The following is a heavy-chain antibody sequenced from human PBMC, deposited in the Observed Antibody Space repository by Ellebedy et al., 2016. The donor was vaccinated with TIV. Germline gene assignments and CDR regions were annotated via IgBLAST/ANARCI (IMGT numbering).Heavy chain of an antibody. CDR3: AKGGSIAVAGNDNN. J-gene: IGHJ4*02. D-gene: IGHD6-19*01. V-gene: IGHV3-23*01. CDR1: GITFSSYA. CDR2: VSGSGDRT. Sequence: PGGSLRLSCAVSGITFSSYAMNWVRQAPGKGLEWVSAVSGSGDRTYYADSVKGRFTIYRDNSKNTLYLQMNSLRAEDTAVYYCAKGGSIAVAGNDNNWGQGTLVTVSS.